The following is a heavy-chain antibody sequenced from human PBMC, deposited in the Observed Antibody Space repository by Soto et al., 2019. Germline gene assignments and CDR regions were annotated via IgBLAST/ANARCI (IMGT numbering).Heavy chain of an antibody. J-gene: IGHJ5*02. CDR1: GGSISSSSYY. Sequence: SETLSLTCTVSGGSISSSSYYWGWIRQPPGKGLEWIGSIYYSGSTYYNPSLKSRVTISVDTSKNQFSLKLSSVTAADTAVYYCGTPRADSSGPWGQGXLVTVYS. V-gene: IGHV4-39*01. D-gene: IGHD3-22*01. CDR3: GTPRADSSGP. CDR2: IYYSGST.